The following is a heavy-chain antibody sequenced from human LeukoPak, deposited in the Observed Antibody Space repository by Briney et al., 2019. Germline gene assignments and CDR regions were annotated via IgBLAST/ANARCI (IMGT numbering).Heavy chain of an antibody. Sequence: SETLSLTGTVSGGSISSYYWSWIRQPPGKGLEWIGYIYYSGNTNYNPSLKSRVTISVDTSKNQFSLKLSSVTAADTAIYYCARGYSYGSYYFDNWGQGTLVTVSS. CDR1: GGSISSYY. V-gene: IGHV4-59*01. D-gene: IGHD5-18*01. J-gene: IGHJ4*02. CDR2: IYYSGNT. CDR3: ARGYSYGSYYFDN.